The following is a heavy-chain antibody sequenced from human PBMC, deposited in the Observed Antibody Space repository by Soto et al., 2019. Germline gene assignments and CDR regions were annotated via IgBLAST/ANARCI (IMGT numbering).Heavy chain of an antibody. CDR1: GGSISSSNW. J-gene: IGHJ6*02. D-gene: IGHD3-10*01. CDR3: ATCYGSGSSYYYYYGMDV. CDR2: IYHSGST. Sequence: SETLSLTCAVSGGSISSSNWWSWVRQPPGKGLEWIGEIYHSGSTNYNPSLKSRVTISVDKSKNQFSRKLSAVTAADTAVYYCATCYGSGSSYYYYYGMDVWGQGTTVTVSS. V-gene: IGHV4-4*02.